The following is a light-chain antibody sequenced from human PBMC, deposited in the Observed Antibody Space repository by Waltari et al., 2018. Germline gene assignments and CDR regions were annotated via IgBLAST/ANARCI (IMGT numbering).Light chain of an antibody. V-gene: IGKV4-1*01. CDR1: QSVLHRSNNKNY. CDR3: QQYYSTCQ. J-gene: IGKJ1*01. CDR2: WAA. Sequence: DIVMTQSPDSLAVSLGARATINFKSSQSVLHRSNNKNYLAWYQQKPGQPPKLLIYWAATRESGVPDRFSGSGSGTDFTLTISSLQAEDVAVYYCQQYYSTCQFGQGTKVEIK.